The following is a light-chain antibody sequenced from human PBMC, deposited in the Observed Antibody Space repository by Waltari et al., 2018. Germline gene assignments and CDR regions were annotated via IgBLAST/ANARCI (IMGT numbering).Light chain of an antibody. J-gene: IGLJ1*01. CDR1: RCHIGRDNL. CDR3: STYSPSGTPYV. V-gene: IGLV2-14*03. CDR2: DVI. Sequence: AMIKPPSVSASPGTSITISCTRSRCHIGRDNLVSSYQQHPCKAPRLMIFDVINRPSGVSDRLSGSKSGNAASLTISGVQAEDEDDYYCSTYSPSGTPYVFGTGTKVTVL.